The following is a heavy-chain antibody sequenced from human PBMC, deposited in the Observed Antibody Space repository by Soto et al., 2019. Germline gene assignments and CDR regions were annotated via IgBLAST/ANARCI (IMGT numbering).Heavy chain of an antibody. CDR2: ISYDGSNK. CDR1: GFTFSSYG. J-gene: IGHJ6*02. Sequence: VQLVESGGGVVQPGRSLRLSCAASGFTFSSYGMHWVRQAPGKGLEWVAVISYDGSNKYYADSAKGRFTISRDNSKNTLYLQMNSLRAEDTAVYYCAKSRNYQLEDYYYGMDVWGQGTTVTVSS. CDR3: AKSRNYQLEDYYYGMDV. V-gene: IGHV3-30*18. D-gene: IGHD1-7*01.